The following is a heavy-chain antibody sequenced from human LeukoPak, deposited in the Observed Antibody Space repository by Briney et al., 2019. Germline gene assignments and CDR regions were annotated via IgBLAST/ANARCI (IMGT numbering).Heavy chain of an antibody. CDR3: AGDRDSSGLYGGADL. CDR2: ISSTNGHT. Sequence: PGGSLRLSCAASGFSFSFSNMNWVRQAPGKGLEWVSYISSTNGHTYYADSVNGRFTISRDTAKNSLYLQMNSLRVEDTAIYYCAGDRDSSGLYGGADLWGQGVLVTVSA. D-gene: IGHD6-19*01. V-gene: IGHV3-21*03. J-gene: IGHJ5*02. CDR1: GFSFSFSN.